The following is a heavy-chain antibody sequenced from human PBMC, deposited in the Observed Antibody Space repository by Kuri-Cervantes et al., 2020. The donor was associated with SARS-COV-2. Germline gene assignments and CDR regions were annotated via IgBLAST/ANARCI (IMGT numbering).Heavy chain of an antibody. J-gene: IGHJ4*02. CDR1: GFTFDDYT. CDR2: ISWDGGST. Sequence: GGSLRLSCAASGFTFDDYTMHWVRQAPGKGLEWVSLISWDGGSTYYADSVKGRFTISRDNSKNSLYLQMNSLRTEGTALYYCAKDMTPDYGGNVDYWGQGTLVTVSS. CDR3: AKDMTPDYGGNVDY. V-gene: IGHV3-43*01. D-gene: IGHD4-23*01.